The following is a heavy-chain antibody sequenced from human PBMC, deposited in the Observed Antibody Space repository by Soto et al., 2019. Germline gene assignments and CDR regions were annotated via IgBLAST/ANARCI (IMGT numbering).Heavy chain of an antibody. CDR3: ARGFLDTAMVNPYYFDY. CDR1: GGSFSGYY. Sequence: ETLSLTCAVYGGSFSGYYWSWIRQPPGKGLEWIGEINHSGSTNYNPSLKSRVTISVDTSKNQFSLKLSSVTAADTAVYYCARGFLDTAMVNPYYFDYWGQGTLVTVSS. V-gene: IGHV4-34*01. CDR2: INHSGST. J-gene: IGHJ4*02. D-gene: IGHD5-18*01.